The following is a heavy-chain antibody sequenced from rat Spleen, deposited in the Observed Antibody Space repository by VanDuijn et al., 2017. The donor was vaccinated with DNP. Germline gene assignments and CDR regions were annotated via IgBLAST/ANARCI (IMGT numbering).Heavy chain of an antibody. CDR3: ARHPLYSSYSPNWCAY. CDR2: IRYDGGST. D-gene: IGHD1-2*01. CDR1: GFTFSDYY. J-gene: IGHJ3*01. V-gene: IGHV5-7*01. Sequence: EVQLVESGGGSVQPGRSLKLSCAASGFTFSDYYMAWVRQAPTKGLEWVAYIRYDGGSTYYGDSVKGRLTISRDNAKTTQYLQMDSLRSEDTATYYCARHPLYSSYSPNWCAYWGQGTLVTVSS.